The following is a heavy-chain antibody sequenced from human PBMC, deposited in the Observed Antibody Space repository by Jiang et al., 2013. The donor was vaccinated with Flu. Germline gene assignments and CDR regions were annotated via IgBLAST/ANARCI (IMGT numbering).Heavy chain of an antibody. CDR2: ISYDGSHK. J-gene: IGHJ6*02. CDR3: AREDPRGPFYYGMDV. V-gene: IGHV3-30*03. Sequence: AASGFTFTSYGMHWVRQAPGTGLEWVALISYDGSHKYYPDSLKGRFSISRDNSQNTVYLQMNSLSGEDTAVYYCAREDPRGPFYYGMDVWGQGTAVTVSS. CDR1: GFTFTSYG.